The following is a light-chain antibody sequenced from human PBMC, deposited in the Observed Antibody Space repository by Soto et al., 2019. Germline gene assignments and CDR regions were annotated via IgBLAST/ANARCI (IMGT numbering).Light chain of an antibody. Sequence: HSALSQSRSVSWSPGHVVTISCTGTSSDVGGYNYVSWYQQHPGKAPKLMIYDVSKRPSGVPDRFSGSKSGNTASLTISGLQAEDEADCYCCSYAGSYYLYVFGTGTKVTVL. V-gene: IGLV2-11*01. CDR1: SSDVGGYNY. CDR3: CSYAGSYYLYV. CDR2: DVS. J-gene: IGLJ1*01.